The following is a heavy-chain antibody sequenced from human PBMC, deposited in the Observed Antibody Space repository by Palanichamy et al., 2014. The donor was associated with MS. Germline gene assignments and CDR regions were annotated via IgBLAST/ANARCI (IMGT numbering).Heavy chain of an antibody. CDR3: TRRYFHDSSGYYNRDY. D-gene: IGHD3-22*01. CDR1: GFTFSGSA. Sequence: EVQLVESGGGLVQPGGSLKLSCAASGFTFSGSAMHWVRQASGKGLEWVGRIRSKANSYATSYGASVKGRFTISRDDSKNTVYLQMNSLKTEDTAVYYCTRRYFHDSSGYYNRDYWGQGTLVTVPS. CDR2: IRSKANSYAT. V-gene: IGHV3-73*02. J-gene: IGHJ4*02.